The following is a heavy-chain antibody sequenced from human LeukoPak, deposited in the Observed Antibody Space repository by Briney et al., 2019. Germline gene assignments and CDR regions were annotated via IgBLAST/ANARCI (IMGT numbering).Heavy chain of an antibody. J-gene: IGHJ4*02. Sequence: GGSLRLSCAASGFTFSSYEMNWVRQAPGKGLEWVANIKQDGSEKYYVDSVKGRFTISRDNAKSSLYLQMNSLRAEDTAVYYCARESYSSSWYPHGYFDYWGQGTLVTVSS. D-gene: IGHD6-13*01. CDR3: ARESYSSSWYPHGYFDY. V-gene: IGHV3-7*01. CDR2: IKQDGSEK. CDR1: GFTFSSYE.